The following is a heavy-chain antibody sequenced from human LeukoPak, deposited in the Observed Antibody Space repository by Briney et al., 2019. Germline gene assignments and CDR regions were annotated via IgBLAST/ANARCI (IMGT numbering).Heavy chain of an antibody. J-gene: IGHJ6*03. CDR2: ITGSSSYI. CDR3: VRAHPYYDLLTHDDYYYMDV. Sequence: GGSLRLSCAASGFTFSGYFMGWVRQAPGKGLEWVSSITGSSSYIYYADSLKGRFTISRDNANNSLYLQMSSLRAEDTAVYYCVRAHPYYDLLTHDDYYYMDVWGTGTTVTVSS. CDR1: GFTFSGYF. D-gene: IGHD3-9*01. V-gene: IGHV3-21*01.